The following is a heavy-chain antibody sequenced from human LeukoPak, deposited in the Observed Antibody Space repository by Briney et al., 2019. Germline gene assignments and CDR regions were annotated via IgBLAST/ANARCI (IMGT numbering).Heavy chain of an antibody. CDR2: IIPIFGTA. D-gene: IGHD1-26*01. Sequence: SXKVSCKASGGTFSSYAISWVRQAPGQGLEWMGRIIPIFGTAKYAQKFQGRVTINTDESTSTAYMELSSLRSEDTAVYYCAREVGAPRGYFDYWGQGTLVTVSS. V-gene: IGHV1-69*05. J-gene: IGHJ4*02. CDR1: GGTFSSYA. CDR3: AREVGAPRGYFDY.